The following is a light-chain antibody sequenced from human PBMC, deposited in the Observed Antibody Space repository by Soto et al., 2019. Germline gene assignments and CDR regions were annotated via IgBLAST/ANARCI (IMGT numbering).Light chain of an antibody. CDR2: EGS. CDR1: SSDVGSYNL. CDR3: CSYEGSSPV. Sequence: QSVLTQPASVSGSPGQSITISCTGTSSDVGSYNLVSWYQQHPGKAPKLMIYEGSKRPSGVSNRFSGSKSGNTASLTISGLQAEDEDDYYCCSYEGSSPVFGTGTKVT. J-gene: IGLJ1*01. V-gene: IGLV2-23*03.